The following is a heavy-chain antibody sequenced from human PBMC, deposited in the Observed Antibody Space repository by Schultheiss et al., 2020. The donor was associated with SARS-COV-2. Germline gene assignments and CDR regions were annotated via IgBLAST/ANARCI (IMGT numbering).Heavy chain of an antibody. CDR3: ARAQDTYSYGYYY. CDR2: ISRGSDTI. V-gene: IGHV3-48*01. Sequence: SCAASGFTFSSYSMNWVRQAPGEGLEWFSYISRGSDTIYYADSVKGRFTISRDNAKNSLYLQMNSLKVEDTAVYYCARAQDTYSYGYYYWGQGTLVTVSS. D-gene: IGHD5-18*01. J-gene: IGHJ4*02. CDR1: GFTFSSYS.